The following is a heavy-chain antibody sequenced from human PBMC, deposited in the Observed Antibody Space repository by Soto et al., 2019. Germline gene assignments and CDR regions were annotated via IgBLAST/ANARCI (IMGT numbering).Heavy chain of an antibody. V-gene: IGHV4-59*01. CDR2: IYYSGST. J-gene: IGHJ2*01. D-gene: IGHD3-22*01. CDR1: GGSISSYY. CDR3: AKLPPRPPYYYDSSGYYRDLRTHWYFDL. Sequence: QVQLQESGPGLVKPSETLSLTCTVSGGSISSYYWSWIRQPPGKGLEWIGYIYYSGSTNYNPSLKSRVTISVDTSKNQFSLKLSSVTAADTAVYYCAKLPPRPPYYYDSSGYYRDLRTHWYFDLWGRGTLVTVSS.